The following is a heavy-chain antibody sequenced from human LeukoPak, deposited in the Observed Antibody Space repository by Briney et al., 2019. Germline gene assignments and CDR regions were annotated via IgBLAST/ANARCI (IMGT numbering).Heavy chain of an antibody. J-gene: IGHJ6*02. CDR1: GFTFSSYA. V-gene: IGHV3-23*01. Sequence: PGGSLRLSCAASGFTFSSYAMSWVRQAPGKGLEWVSAISGSGGSTFYADSVKGRFTISRDNSKNTLYLQMNSLRAEDTAVYYCAKDPPPITLWADGMAVWGQGTTVTVSS. CDR2: ISGSGGST. D-gene: IGHD3-3*01. CDR3: AKDPPPITLWADGMAV.